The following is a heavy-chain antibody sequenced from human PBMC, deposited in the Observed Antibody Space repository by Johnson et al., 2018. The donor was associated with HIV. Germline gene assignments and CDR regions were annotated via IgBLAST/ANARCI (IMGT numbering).Heavy chain of an antibody. V-gene: IGHV3-30*04. J-gene: IGHJ3*02. Sequence: QMLLVESGGGVVQPGRSLRLSCAASGFTFSSYAMHWVRQAPGKGLEWVAVISYDGSNKYYADSVKGRFTISRDNSKNTLYLQMNSLRAEDTAVYYCARDQYSVSHRRPGAFDIWGQGTMVTVSS. CDR2: ISYDGSNK. D-gene: IGHD1-26*01. CDR1: GFTFSSYA. CDR3: ARDQYSVSHRRPGAFDI.